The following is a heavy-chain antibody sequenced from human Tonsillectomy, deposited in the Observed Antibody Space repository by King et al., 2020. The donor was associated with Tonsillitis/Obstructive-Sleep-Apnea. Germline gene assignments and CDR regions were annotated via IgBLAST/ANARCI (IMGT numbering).Heavy chain of an antibody. Sequence: QLVQSGAEVKKPGSPVRVSCKPSGGTFNTYPIIWVRQAPGQGLEWMGGIIPVFGTPNYAQKFHGRVTITADESTSTAYMELSSLRSEDTAVYYCARGSRTTDYYYYHYMDVWGKGTTVTVSS. CDR3: ARGSRTTDYYYYHYMDV. D-gene: IGHD4-11*01. V-gene: IGHV1-69*12. CDR2: IIPVFGTP. CDR1: GGTFNTYP. J-gene: IGHJ6*03.